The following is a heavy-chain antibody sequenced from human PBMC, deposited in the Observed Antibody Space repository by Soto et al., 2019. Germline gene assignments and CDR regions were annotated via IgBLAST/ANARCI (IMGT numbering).Heavy chain of an antibody. D-gene: IGHD3-3*01. CDR1: GFTFSSYW. Sequence: VPLVESGGGLVQPGGSLRLSCAASGFTFSSYWMSWVRQAPGKGLEWVANIKEDGSDMYYVDSVKGRFTISRDNAKNSLYLQMNSLRAEDTAVYYCATEVWVYYDFWSGYSDYWGQGTLVTVSS. CDR3: ATEVWVYYDFWSGYSDY. CDR2: IKEDGSDM. V-gene: IGHV3-7*01. J-gene: IGHJ4*02.